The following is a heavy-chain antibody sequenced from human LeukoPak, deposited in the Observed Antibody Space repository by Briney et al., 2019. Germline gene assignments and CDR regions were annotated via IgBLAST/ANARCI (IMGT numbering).Heavy chain of an antibody. D-gene: IGHD2-2*01. CDR3: AKDDVPAFGTEYMDA. J-gene: IGHJ6*03. CDR1: GFTFSTYG. CDR2: ISGSGDTT. Sequence: GGSLRLSCAASGFTFSTYGMGWVRQAPGEGLEWVSSISGSGDTTYYADSVKGRFTISRDNSKNTLYLQVNSLRAEDTALYYCAKDDVPAFGTEYMDAWGKGTTVIVSS. V-gene: IGHV3-23*01.